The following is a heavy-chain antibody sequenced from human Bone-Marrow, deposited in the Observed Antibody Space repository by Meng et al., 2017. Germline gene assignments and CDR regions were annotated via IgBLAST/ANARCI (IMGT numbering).Heavy chain of an antibody. CDR1: GYTFTSYD. CDR2: MNPNSGNT. J-gene: IGHJ4*02. CDR3: ARGAVRYSGSLGY. D-gene: IGHD1-26*01. V-gene: IGHV1-8*03. Sequence: SVNVSCKASGYTFTSYDISWVRQATGQGLEWMGWMNPNSGNTGYAQKFQGRVTVTRNTSISTAYMEPCSLRSEDTAVYYCARGAVRYSGSLGYWGQGTRVTVSS.